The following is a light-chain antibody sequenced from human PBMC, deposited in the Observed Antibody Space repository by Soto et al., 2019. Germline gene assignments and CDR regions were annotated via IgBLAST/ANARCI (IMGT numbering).Light chain of an antibody. CDR3: QQYNNWAIT. CDR2: GAS. Sequence: EIVMTQSPATLSVSPGERASLSRRASHSVSNNLAWYQQKPGQAARLLIYGASTRATGIPARFSGSGSGTEFTLTISSLQSEDFSVDYCQQYNNWAITFGEGTRLEIK. J-gene: IGKJ5*01. V-gene: IGKV3-15*01. CDR1: HSVSNN.